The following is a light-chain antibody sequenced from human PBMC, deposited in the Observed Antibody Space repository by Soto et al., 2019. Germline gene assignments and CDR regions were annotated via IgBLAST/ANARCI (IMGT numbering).Light chain of an antibody. V-gene: IGKV1-27*01. J-gene: IGKJ5*01. CDR2: AAS. Sequence: QMTQSPSSLSASVGDSVTITCRASQGISNSLAWYQQKPGGVPKLLISAASTLQSGVPSRYSGSGSGTSFTLTITNIQPADVAASYCQKYNSTLLTFGPGTRLEIK. CDR3: QKYNSTLLT. CDR1: QGISNS.